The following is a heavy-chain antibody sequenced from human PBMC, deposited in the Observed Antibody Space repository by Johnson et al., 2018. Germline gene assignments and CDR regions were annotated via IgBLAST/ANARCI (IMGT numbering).Heavy chain of an antibody. CDR3: ARGRDGYHFLSAFDI. Sequence: QVQLVQSGAEVKKPGASVKVSCKASGYSFTIYGIHWVRQAAGQGLEWMGWMNTNGDNAGYAQKFQGRVSMTRNTSMNTAYMELNSLRSEDTAVYYCARGRDGYHFLSAFDIWGQGTMVTVSS. CDR1: GYSFTIYG. V-gene: IGHV1-8*01. D-gene: IGHD5-24*01. CDR2: MNTNGDNA. J-gene: IGHJ3*02.